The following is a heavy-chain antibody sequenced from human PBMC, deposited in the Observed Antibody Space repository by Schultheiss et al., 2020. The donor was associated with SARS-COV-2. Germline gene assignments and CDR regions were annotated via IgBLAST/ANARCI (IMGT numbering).Heavy chain of an antibody. D-gene: IGHD4-17*01. J-gene: IGHJ4*02. CDR2: ISYDGSNK. CDR3: ARDRDYGDYDRFDY. Sequence: GGSLRLSCAASGFTFSSYGMHWVRQAPGKGLEWVAVISYDGSNKYYADSVKGRFTISRDNSKNSLYLQMNSLRAEDTAVYYCARDRDYGDYDRFDYWGQGTLVTVSS. V-gene: IGHV3-30*19. CDR1: GFTFSSYG.